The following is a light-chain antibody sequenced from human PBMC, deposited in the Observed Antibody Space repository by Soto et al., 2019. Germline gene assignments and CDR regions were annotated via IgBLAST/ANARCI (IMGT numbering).Light chain of an antibody. CDR1: QSVSSN. CDR2: GAS. CDR3: QQYNAWPLT. J-gene: IGKJ4*01. V-gene: IGKV3-15*01. Sequence: EIVMTQSPATLSVSPGERVTLSCGASQSVSSNLAWYQQKPGQAPRLLIYGASTRATGIPGRFSGSGSGTEFTLIISSLQSEDFAVYYCQQYNAWPLTFGGGTKVDIK.